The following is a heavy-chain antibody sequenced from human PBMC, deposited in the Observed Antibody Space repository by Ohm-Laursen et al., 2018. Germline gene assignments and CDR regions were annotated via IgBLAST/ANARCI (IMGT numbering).Heavy chain of an antibody. J-gene: IGHJ6*02. D-gene: IGHD2-2*01. CDR2: IIQDGNEK. CDR1: GFSFSTYW. CDR3: VKDASTTGYYGMDV. Sequence: SLRLSCAASGFSFSTYWMTWVRQAPGKGLEYVANIIQDGNEKFYVDSVKGRLTISRDNAKNSLYLQMNNLRAEDTALYYCVKDASTTGYYGMDVWGQGTTVTVSS. V-gene: IGHV3-7*03.